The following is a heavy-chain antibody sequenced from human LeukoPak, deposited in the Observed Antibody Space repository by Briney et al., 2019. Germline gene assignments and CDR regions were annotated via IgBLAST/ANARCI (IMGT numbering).Heavy chain of an antibody. CDR3: ARGSTYYDSSGQVPFDY. V-gene: IGHV3-48*01. D-gene: IGHD3-22*01. Sequence: GGSLRLSCAASGFTFSTYSMNWVRQAPGKGLEWVSYISSSSSTIYYADSVKGRFIIFRDNAKNSLYLQMNSLRAEDTAVYYCARGSTYYDSSGQVPFDYWGQGTLVTVSS. CDR2: ISSSSSTI. J-gene: IGHJ4*02. CDR1: GFTFSTYS.